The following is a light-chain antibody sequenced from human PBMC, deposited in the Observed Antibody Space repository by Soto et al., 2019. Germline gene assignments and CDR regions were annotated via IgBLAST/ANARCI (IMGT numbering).Light chain of an antibody. CDR3: QQYGSSGT. CDR2: GAS. CDR1: QSVSNNY. Sequence: EIVLTQSPGTLSLSQGERATLSCRASQSVSNNYLAWYQQKPGQAPRLLIYGASNRATGIPDRFSGSESGTDFTLTISRLEPEDFAVYYCQQYGSSGTFGQGTKVDIK. J-gene: IGKJ1*01. V-gene: IGKV3-20*01.